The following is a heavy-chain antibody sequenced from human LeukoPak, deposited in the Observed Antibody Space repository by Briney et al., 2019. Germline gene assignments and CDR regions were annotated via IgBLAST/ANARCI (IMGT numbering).Heavy chain of an antibody. V-gene: IGHV1-18*01. CDR2: ISAYNGNT. CDR3: ARDRGLRGLLLTPYY. J-gene: IGHJ4*02. Sequence: ASVKVSCKASGYTFTSYGISWVRQAPGQGLEWMGWISAYNGNTNYAQKLQGRVTMTTDTSTSTAYMELRSLRSDDTAVYYCARDRGLRGLLLTPYYWGQGTLDTVSS. D-gene: IGHD3-22*01. CDR1: GYTFTSYG.